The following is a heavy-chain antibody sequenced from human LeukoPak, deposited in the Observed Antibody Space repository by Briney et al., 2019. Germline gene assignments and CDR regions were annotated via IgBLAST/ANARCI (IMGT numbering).Heavy chain of an antibody. Sequence: SETLSLTCTVSGGSISSSSYYWGWIRQPPGKGLEWIGSIYYSGSTYYNPSLKSRVTISVDTPKDQFSLKLSSVTAADTAVYYCARRRYCDSSGSPGWAFDIWGQGTMVTVSS. J-gene: IGHJ3*02. CDR1: GGSISSSSYY. CDR2: IYYSGST. CDR3: ARRRYCDSSGSPGWAFDI. D-gene: IGHD3-22*01. V-gene: IGHV4-39*01.